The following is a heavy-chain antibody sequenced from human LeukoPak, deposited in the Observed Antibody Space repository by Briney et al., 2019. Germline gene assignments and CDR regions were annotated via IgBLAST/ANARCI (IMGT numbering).Heavy chain of an antibody. CDR1: GGSISISSYY. V-gene: IGHV4-61*02. CDR3: TRGASPGGMDV. CDR2: IYTSGST. Sequence: SETLSLTCTISGGSISISSYYWNWIRQPAGKGLDWIGRIYTSGSTNYNPSLKSRVTMSVDTSKNQFSLKLRSVTAADTAVYYCTRGASPGGMDVWGQGTTVTVSS. D-gene: IGHD2-2*01. J-gene: IGHJ6*02.